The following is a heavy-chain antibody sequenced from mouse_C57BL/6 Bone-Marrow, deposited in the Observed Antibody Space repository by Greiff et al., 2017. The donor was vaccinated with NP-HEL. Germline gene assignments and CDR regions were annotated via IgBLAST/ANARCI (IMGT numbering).Heavy chain of an antibody. Sequence: EVKLLESGPALVKPSPTVSLTCTVTGYSITNGNHWWNWIRQVSGSKLEWVGYISSSGSTDSNPSLKRRLSITRDTSNNQLFLELNCVTTEDIATYYCARDGYDAMDYWGQGTSVTVSS. J-gene: IGHJ4*01. CDR3: ARDGYDAMDY. CDR2: ISSSGST. CDR1: GYSITNGNHW. V-gene: IGHV3-4*01.